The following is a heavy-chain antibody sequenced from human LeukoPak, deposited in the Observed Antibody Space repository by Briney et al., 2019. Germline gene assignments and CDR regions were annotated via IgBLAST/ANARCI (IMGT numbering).Heavy chain of an antibody. CDR1: GGSFSGYY. CDR3: ARLSLVRGVIITTLGWFDP. J-gene: IGHJ5*02. V-gene: IGHV4-34*01. D-gene: IGHD3-10*01. Sequence: SETLSLTCAVYGGSFSGYYWSWIRQPPGKGLEWIGEINHSGSTNYNPSLKSRVTISVDTSKNQFSLKLSSVTAADTAVYYCARLSLVRGVIITTLGWFDPWGQGTLVTVSS. CDR2: INHSGST.